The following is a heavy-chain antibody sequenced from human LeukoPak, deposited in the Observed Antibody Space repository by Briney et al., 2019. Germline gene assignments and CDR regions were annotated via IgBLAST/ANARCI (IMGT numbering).Heavy chain of an antibody. CDR3: ARDPYSGNYGNYYYYYMDV. V-gene: IGHV3-21*01. CDR1: GFTFSSYA. Sequence: QPGGSLRLSCAASGFTFSSYAMHWVRQAPGKALEWVSSITSSGTYIFYADSVKGRFTISRDNAKNSLYLQMNSLGPEDTAVYYCARDPYSGNYGNYYYYYMDVWGKGTTVTISS. CDR2: ITSSGTYI. J-gene: IGHJ6*03. D-gene: IGHD1-26*01.